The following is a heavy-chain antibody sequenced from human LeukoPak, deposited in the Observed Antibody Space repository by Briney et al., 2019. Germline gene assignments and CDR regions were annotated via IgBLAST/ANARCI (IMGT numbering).Heavy chain of an antibody. V-gene: IGHV4-61*02. CDR2: NYPSGNT. J-gene: IGHJ6*03. D-gene: IGHD5-12*01. CDR1: GGSITSVGYY. Sequence: SETLTLTCTVSGGSITSVGYYWPWLRQPAGKGLEWNGRNYPSGNTMYNPSLTSRVTISVDTSKNQFSLKLSSVTAPDTAVYYCARVFGGSDFNYYYYYMDVWGKGTTVTISS. CDR3: ARVFGGSDFNYYYYYMDV.